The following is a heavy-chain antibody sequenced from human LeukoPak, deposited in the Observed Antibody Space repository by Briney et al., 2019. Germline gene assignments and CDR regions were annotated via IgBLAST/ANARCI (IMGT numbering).Heavy chain of an antibody. CDR2: ISYDGSNK. J-gene: IGHJ6*03. CDR3: ARDSAPIWFGEIRFYYYYYMDV. CDR1: GFTFSSYA. D-gene: IGHD3-10*01. Sequence: GGSLRLSCAASGFTFSSYAMHWVRQAPGKGLEWVAVISYDGSNKYYADSVKGRFTISRDNSKNTLYLQMNSLRAEDTAVYYCARDSAPIWFGEIRFYYYYYMDVWGEGTTVTVSS. V-gene: IGHV3-30*04.